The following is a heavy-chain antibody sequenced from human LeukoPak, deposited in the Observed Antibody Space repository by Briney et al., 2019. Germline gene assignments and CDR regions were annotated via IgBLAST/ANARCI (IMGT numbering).Heavy chain of an antibody. J-gene: IGHJ4*02. V-gene: IGHV4-59*08. D-gene: IGHD6-13*01. CDR3: ARQVAAPAPVGY. CDR2: VSYNGNT. Sequence: SETLSLTCTVSSASIGTYYLSWIRQPPGKGMEWIGAVSYNGNTNYNPSLKSRVTISVFTSKNPFSVKLTSVTAADTAVYYCARQVAAPAPVGYWGQGTLVTVSS. CDR1: SASIGTYY.